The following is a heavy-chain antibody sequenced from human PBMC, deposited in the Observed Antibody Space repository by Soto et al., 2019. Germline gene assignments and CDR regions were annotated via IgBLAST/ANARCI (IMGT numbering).Heavy chain of an antibody. CDR1: GYTFTSYD. V-gene: IGHV1-8*01. D-gene: IGHD6-13*01. J-gene: IGHJ4*02. CDR2: MNPNSGKT. Sequence: GASVKVSCKASGYTFTSYDINWVRQATGQGLEWMGWMNPNSGKTGYAQKFQGRVTMTRNTSISTAYMELSSLRSEDTAVYYCARPGLKAYPWYSSSWLLHYWGQGTLVTVSS. CDR3: ARPGLKAYPWYSSSWLLHY.